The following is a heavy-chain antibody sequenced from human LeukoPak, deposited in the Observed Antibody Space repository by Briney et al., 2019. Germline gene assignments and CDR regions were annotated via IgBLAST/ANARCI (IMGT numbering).Heavy chain of an antibody. D-gene: IGHD2-2*01. V-gene: IGHV3-7*04. CDR2: IKQDGSEK. J-gene: IGHJ4*02. CDR3: ARGYCSSTSCYHFDY. Sequence: PGGSLRLSCAASGFTFSSYWVSWVRQAPGKGLEWVANIKQDGSEKYYVDSVKGRFTISRDNAKNSLYLQMNSLRVEDTAVYYCARGYCSSTSCYHFDYWGQGTLVTVSS. CDR1: GFTFSSYW.